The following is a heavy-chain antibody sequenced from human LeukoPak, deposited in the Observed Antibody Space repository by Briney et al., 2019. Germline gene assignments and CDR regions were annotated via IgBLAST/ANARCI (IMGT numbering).Heavy chain of an antibody. CDR1: GFTFSNAW. CDR2: IKSKTDGGTT. D-gene: IGHD2-15*01. Sequence: GGSLRLSCAASGFTFSNAWMNWVRQAPGKGLEWFGRIKSKTDGGTTDSAAPVKNRFTISRDDSKNTLYLQMNSLKTEDTAVYYCTREDIVVVVAATGAFDIWGQGTMVTVSS. V-gene: IGHV3-15*01. CDR3: TREDIVVVVAATGAFDI. J-gene: IGHJ3*02.